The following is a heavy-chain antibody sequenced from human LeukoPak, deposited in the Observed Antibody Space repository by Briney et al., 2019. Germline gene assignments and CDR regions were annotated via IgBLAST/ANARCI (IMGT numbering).Heavy chain of an antibody. Sequence: ASVKVSCKASGYTFTGYYMHWVRQAPGQGLEWMGIINPSGGSTSYAQKFQGRVTMTRDTSISTAYMELSRLRSDDTAVYYCAREGPNSSGCFDYWGQGTLVTVSS. CDR3: AREGPNSSGCFDY. D-gene: IGHD6-19*01. J-gene: IGHJ4*02. CDR1: GYTFTGYY. V-gene: IGHV1-46*01. CDR2: INPSGGST.